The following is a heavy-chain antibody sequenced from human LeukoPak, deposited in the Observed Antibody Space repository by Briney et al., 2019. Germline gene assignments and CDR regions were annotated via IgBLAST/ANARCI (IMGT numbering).Heavy chain of an antibody. V-gene: IGHV5-51*01. D-gene: IGHD5-18*01. Sequence: GESLKISCKGSGYSFTSYWIGWVRQMPGKGLEWMGIIYPGDSDTRYSPFFQGQVTISADKSISTAYLQWSSLKASDTAMYYCAQLRGYSYGYPLYYYYFDYWGQGTLVTVSS. CDR3: AQLRGYSYGYPLYYYYFDY. J-gene: IGHJ4*02. CDR2: IYPGDSDT. CDR1: GYSFTSYW.